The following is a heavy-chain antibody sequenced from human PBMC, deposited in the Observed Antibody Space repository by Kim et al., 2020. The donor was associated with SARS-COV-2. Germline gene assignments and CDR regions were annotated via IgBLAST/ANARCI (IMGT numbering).Heavy chain of an antibody. CDR2: IYYSGST. V-gene: IGHV4-39*01. D-gene: IGHD3-10*01. J-gene: IGHJ5*02. CDR1: GGSISSSSYY. CDR3: ARHRFPAYYGSGSYYHNWFDP. Sequence: SETLSLTCTVSGGSISSSSYYWGWIRQPPGKGLEWIGSIYYSGSTYYNPSLKSRVTISVDTSKNQFSLKLSSVTAADTAVYYCARHRFPAYYGSGSYYHNWFDPWGQGTLVTVSS.